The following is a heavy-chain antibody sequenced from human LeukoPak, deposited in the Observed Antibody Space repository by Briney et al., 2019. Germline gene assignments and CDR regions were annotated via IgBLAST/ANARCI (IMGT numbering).Heavy chain of an antibody. CDR1: GGSISSSSYY. Sequence: SETLSLTCTVSGGSISSSSYYWSWIRQPPGKGLEWIGEINHSGSTNYNPSLKSRVTISVDTSKNQFSLKLTSVTAADTAVYYCAAIDYWGQGTLVTVSS. J-gene: IGHJ4*02. CDR3: AAIDY. V-gene: IGHV4-39*07. CDR2: INHSGST. D-gene: IGHD1-26*01.